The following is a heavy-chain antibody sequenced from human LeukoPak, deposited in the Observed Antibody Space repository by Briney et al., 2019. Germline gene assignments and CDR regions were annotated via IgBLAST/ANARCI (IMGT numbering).Heavy chain of an antibody. V-gene: IGHV3-64D*06. CDR2: ISSTGGST. J-gene: IGHJ4*02. CDR1: GFTFGNYA. Sequence: GGSLRLSCSASGFTFGNYAMHWVRQAPGKGLEYVSVISSTGGSTYYADSVKGRFTVSRDNSKNTLYLQMSSLRAEDTAVYYCVKECLVIINYYFDYWGQGTLVTVSS. D-gene: IGHD3-22*01. CDR3: VKECLVIINYYFDY.